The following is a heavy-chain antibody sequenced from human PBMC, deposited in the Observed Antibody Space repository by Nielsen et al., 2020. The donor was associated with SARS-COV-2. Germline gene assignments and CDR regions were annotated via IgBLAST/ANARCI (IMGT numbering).Heavy chain of an antibody. V-gene: IGHV4-34*01. CDR1: GGSFSGYY. D-gene: IGHD2-2*01. Sequence: SETLSLTCAVYGGSFSGYYWSWIRQPPGKGLEWIGEINHSGSTNYNPSLKSRVTISVDTSKNQFFLKLSSVTAADTAVYYCAGFCSSTSCKTDYWGQGTLVTVSS. J-gene: IGHJ4*02. CDR2: INHSGST. CDR3: AGFCSSTSCKTDY.